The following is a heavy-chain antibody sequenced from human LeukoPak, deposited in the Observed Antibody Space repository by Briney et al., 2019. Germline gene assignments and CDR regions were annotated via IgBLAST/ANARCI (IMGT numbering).Heavy chain of an antibody. D-gene: IGHD5-18*01. V-gene: IGHV3-53*01. CDR1: GFTFSSNY. CDR2: IYSGGST. Sequence: PGGSLRLSCAASGFTFSSNYMTWVRQAPGKGLEWVSVIYSGGSTYYSGSVTGRFTISRDNSKNTLYLQMNSLRVEDTAVYYCVRLRGYSYGPPDYWGQGTLVTVSS. J-gene: IGHJ4*02. CDR3: VRLRGYSYGPPDY.